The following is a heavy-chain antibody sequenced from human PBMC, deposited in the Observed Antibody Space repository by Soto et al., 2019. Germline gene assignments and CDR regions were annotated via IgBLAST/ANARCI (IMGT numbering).Heavy chain of an antibody. D-gene: IGHD2-15*01. CDR3: ARGIATGQLDP. CDR1: GYTFTRYT. CDR2: INPDNGNT. Sequence: ASVKVSCKASGYTFTRYTINWVRQAPGQRLEWMGWINPDNGNTKSSQKFQDRVIITRDTSASTAYMDLSSLRSEDTAVYYCARGIATGQLDPWGQGTQVTVSS. V-gene: IGHV1-3*01. J-gene: IGHJ5*02.